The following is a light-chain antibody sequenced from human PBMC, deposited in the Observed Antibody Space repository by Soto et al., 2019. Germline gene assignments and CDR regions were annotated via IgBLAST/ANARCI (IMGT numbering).Light chain of an antibody. Sequence: QSVLTQPASVSESPGQSITISCAGTSSDIGGYNYVSWYQQHPDKAPKLMIYGVTNRPSGVSDRFSGSKSGNMASLTISGLQAEDEADYYCTSYTSSSTYVFXTGTKVTVL. CDR2: GVT. V-gene: IGLV2-14*01. CDR1: SSDIGGYNY. CDR3: TSYTSSSTYV. J-gene: IGLJ1*01.